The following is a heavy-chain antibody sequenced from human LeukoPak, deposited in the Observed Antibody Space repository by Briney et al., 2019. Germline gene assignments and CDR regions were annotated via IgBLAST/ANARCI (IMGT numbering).Heavy chain of an antibody. V-gene: IGHV3-21*01. CDR2: TSPTSSSI. CDR3: ARYLDNAFDI. D-gene: IGHD3-9*01. Sequence: GGSLRLSCAASGFIFSSYSMNWVRQAPGKGLEWVSSTSPTSSSIYYGDSVKGRFTISRDNAKKSLYLQMNSLTAEDTAVYYCARYLDNAFDIWGQGTKVTVSS. CDR1: GFIFSSYS. J-gene: IGHJ3*02.